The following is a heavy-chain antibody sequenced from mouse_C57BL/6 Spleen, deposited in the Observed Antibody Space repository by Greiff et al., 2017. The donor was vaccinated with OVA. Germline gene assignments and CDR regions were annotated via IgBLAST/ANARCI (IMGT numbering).Heavy chain of an antibody. J-gene: IGHJ4*01. CDR1: GFTFSDYY. Sequence: EVQGVESGGGLVQPGGSLKLSCAASGFTFSDYYMYWVRQTPEKRLEWVAYISNGGGSTYYPDTVKGRFTISRDNDKNTLYLQLILLKSSVTAMYSFARPGGYCTYYAMDYWGQGTSVTVSS. CDR2: ISNGGGST. CDR3: ARPGGYCTYYAMDY. V-gene: IGHV5-12*01. D-gene: IGHD1-1*02.